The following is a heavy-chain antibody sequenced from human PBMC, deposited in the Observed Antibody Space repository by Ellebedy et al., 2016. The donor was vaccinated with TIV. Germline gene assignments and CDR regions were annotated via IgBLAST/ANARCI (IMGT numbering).Heavy chain of an antibody. CDR1: GFTFDDYT. D-gene: IGHD3-16*01. CDR2: ISWDGGST. CDR3: TKRAEGWGFFDY. V-gene: IGHV3-43*01. Sequence: GESLKISCAASGFTFDDYTMHWVRQAPGKGLEWVSLISWDGGSTYYADSVKGRFTISRDNSRDTLFLQMNSLRAEDTAVYYCTKRAEGWGFFDYWGQGILVTVSS. J-gene: IGHJ4*02.